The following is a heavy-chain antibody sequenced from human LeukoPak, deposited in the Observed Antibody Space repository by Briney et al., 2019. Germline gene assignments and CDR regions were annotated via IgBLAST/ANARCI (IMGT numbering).Heavy chain of an antibody. Sequence: ASVKVSCKASGYTFTGYYMRWVRQAPGQGLEWMGWINPNSGGTNYAQKFQGRVTMTRDTSISTAYMELSRLRSDDTAVYYCARGRIVVVPAAIGGWFDPWGQGTLVTVSS. CDR2: INPNSGGT. D-gene: IGHD2-2*02. CDR3: ARGRIVVVPAAIGGWFDP. V-gene: IGHV1-2*02. J-gene: IGHJ5*02. CDR1: GYTFTGYY.